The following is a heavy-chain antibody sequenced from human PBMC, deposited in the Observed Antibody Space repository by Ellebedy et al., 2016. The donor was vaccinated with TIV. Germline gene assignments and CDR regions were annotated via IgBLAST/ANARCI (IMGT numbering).Heavy chain of an antibody. Sequence: ASVKVSXXASGYTFTSYYLHWVRQAPGQRLEWMGIINPSDGDTRYAQKFQGRVTMTRDTPTSRVYMELSSLRSDDAAVYYCARTPRIAARYPYEYWGQGTLVTVSS. CDR3: ARTPRIAARYPYEY. D-gene: IGHD6-6*01. J-gene: IGHJ4*02. V-gene: IGHV1-46*01. CDR1: GYTFTSYY. CDR2: INPSDGDT.